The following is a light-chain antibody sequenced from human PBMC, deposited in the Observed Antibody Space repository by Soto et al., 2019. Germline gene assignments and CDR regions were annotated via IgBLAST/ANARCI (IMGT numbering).Light chain of an antibody. Sequence: AIQITQSPSSLSASVGDRVTITCRASQGIRNYLGWYQQKPGKAPKLLIYAASSLQSGVPSRFSGSGSGTDFTLTISSLQPEDFATYYCLQDYNYPLTLGGGTKVDIK. V-gene: IGKV1-6*01. CDR2: AAS. J-gene: IGKJ4*01. CDR1: QGIRNY. CDR3: LQDYNYPLT.